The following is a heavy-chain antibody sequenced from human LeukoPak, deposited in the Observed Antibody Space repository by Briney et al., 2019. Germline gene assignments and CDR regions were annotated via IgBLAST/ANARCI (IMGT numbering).Heavy chain of an antibody. D-gene: IGHD2/OR15-2a*01. CDR1: GGSISSSSYY. V-gene: IGHV4-39*01. CDR2: IYYSGST. Sequence: SETLCLTCTVSGGSISSSSYYWGWIRQPPGKGLEWIGSIYYSGSTYYNPSLKSRVTISVDTSKNQFSLKLSSVTAADTAVYYCARVLQEFDYWGQGTLVTVSS. J-gene: IGHJ4*02. CDR3: ARVLQEFDY.